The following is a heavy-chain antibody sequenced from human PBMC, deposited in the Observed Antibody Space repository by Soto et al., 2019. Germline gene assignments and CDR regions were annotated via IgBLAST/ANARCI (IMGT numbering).Heavy chain of an antibody. CDR1: GFTFGSYG. Sequence: QVQLVESGGGVVQPGRSLRLSCAASGFTFGSYGMHWVRQAPGKGLEWVAIIRYDGSNIYYAESVKGRFTISRDNSNNTLYLQMDSLRAADKAVYYCARERTFYGSGSNGMDFWGQGTSVTVSS. J-gene: IGHJ6*02. CDR2: IRYDGSNI. V-gene: IGHV3-33*01. CDR3: ARERTFYGSGSNGMDF. D-gene: IGHD3-10*01.